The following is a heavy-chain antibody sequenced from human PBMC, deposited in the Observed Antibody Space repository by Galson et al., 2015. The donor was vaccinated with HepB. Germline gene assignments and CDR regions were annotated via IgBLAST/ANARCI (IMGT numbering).Heavy chain of an antibody. CDR2: IKQDGSER. CDR3: ARRISLEY. Sequence: SLRLSCAASGFTFSNSWMSWVRQAPGKGLECVANIKQDGSERNYVDSVKGRFTISRDNAKNSLYLQMSSLRAEDTAIYYCARRISLEYWGQGILVTVSS. V-gene: IGHV3-7*03. J-gene: IGHJ4*02. D-gene: IGHD3-3*01. CDR1: GFTFSNSW.